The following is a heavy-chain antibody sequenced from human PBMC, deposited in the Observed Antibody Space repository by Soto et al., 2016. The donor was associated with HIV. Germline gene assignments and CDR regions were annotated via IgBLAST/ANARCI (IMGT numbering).Heavy chain of an antibody. CDR1: GFTFSSYA. CDR2: ISGSGGST. CDR3: AKVPRFIAAAGTGRAFDI. V-gene: IGHV3-23*01. J-gene: IGHJ3*02. D-gene: IGHD6-13*01. Sequence: EVQLLESGGGLVQPGGSLRLSCAASGFTFSSYAMSWVRQAPGKGLEWVSAISGSGGSTYYADSVKGRFTISRDNSKNTLYLQMNSLRAEDTAVYYCAKVPRFIAAAGTGRAFDIWGQGTMVTVSS.